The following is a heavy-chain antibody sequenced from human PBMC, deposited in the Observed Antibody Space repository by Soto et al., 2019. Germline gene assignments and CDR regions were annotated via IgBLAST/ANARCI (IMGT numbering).Heavy chain of an antibody. D-gene: IGHD3-10*01. J-gene: IGHJ4*02. CDR3: AKLRYSSGTGNFDY. CDR2: LSWDSGAV. Sequence: EVQLVESGGGLVQPGGSLRLSCAASGFTFHNYAMHWVRQAPGKGLDRDSGLSWDSGAVDYADSVKGRFAISRDNAKNSLYLQMNSLSTEDTALYYCAKLRYSSGTGNFDYWGQGTLVTVSS. V-gene: IGHV3-9*01. CDR1: GFTFHNYA.